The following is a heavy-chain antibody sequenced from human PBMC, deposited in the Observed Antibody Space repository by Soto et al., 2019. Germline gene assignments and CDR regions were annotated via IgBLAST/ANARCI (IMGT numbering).Heavy chain of an antibody. J-gene: IGHJ4*02. CDR1: GFTFRNQD. D-gene: IGHD3-22*01. CDR2: ISGSGGVT. CDR3: AKDQQCRIYYESASHYTD. Sequence: EVQLLESGGGLVQPGGSLRLTCVGSGFTFRNQDMRWVRQAQGKGLEWVSGISGSGGVTDYTNSVKGRLTISRDNSKKILYLQMNNLRANDTAVYYCAKDQQCRIYYESASHYTDWCKGTLVTVSS. V-gene: IGHV3-23*01.